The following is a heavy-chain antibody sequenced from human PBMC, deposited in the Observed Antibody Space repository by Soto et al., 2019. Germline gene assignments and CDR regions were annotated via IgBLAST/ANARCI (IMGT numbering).Heavy chain of an antibody. CDR3: ARVNLEDSATMIARKGADY. V-gene: IGHV1-18*01. CDR2: ISAYNGNT. CDR1: GYTFTSYG. J-gene: IGHJ4*02. Sequence: QVQLVQSGAEVKKPGASVKVSCKASGYTFTSYGISWVRQAPGQGLEWMGWISAYNGNTNYAQKLQGRVTMTTDTSASTAYMELRSLRSDDTAVYYCARVNLEDSATMIARKGADYWGQGTLVTVSS. D-gene: IGHD3-22*01.